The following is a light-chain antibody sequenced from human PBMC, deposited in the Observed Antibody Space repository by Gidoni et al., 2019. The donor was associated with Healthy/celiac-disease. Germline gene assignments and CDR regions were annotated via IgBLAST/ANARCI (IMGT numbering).Light chain of an antibody. J-gene: IGKJ3*01. V-gene: IGKV3-11*01. CDR3: QQRSNWPLFT. CDR1: QSVSGY. CDR2: DAS. Sequence: EIVLTQSPATLSFSPGGKANLSCRASQSVSGYLAWYQQKPGQAPTLLIYDASNRATGIPARFSGSGSGTDVTLTISSLEPEDFAVYYCQQRSNWPLFTFGPGTKVDIK.